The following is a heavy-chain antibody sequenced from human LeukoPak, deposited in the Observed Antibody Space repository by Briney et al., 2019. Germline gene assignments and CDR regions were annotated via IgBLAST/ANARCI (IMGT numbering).Heavy chain of an antibody. J-gene: IGHJ2*01. CDR2: INHSGST. Sequence: SEALSLTCAVYGGSFSGYYWSWIRQPPGKGLEWIGEINHSGSTNHNPSLKSRVTISVDTSKNQFSLKLSAVTAADTAVYYCARVVAAASYWYFDLWGRGTLVTVS. V-gene: IGHV4-34*01. CDR1: GGSFSGYY. CDR3: ARVVAAASYWYFDL. D-gene: IGHD6-13*01.